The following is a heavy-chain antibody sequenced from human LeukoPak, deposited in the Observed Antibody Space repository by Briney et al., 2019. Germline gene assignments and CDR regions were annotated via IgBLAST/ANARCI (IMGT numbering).Heavy chain of an antibody. V-gene: IGHV4-34*01. Sequence: SETLSLTCAVYGESFSGYYGSWIRQPPGKGLEWSGEINHSGSTNYNPSLKRRVTISVDTSKNQFSLKLSYVTAADTAVYYCASTYSSGWYWFQHWGQGTLVTASS. CDR1: GESFSGYY. CDR3: ASTYSSGWYWFQH. D-gene: IGHD6-19*01. J-gene: IGHJ1*01. CDR2: INHSGST.